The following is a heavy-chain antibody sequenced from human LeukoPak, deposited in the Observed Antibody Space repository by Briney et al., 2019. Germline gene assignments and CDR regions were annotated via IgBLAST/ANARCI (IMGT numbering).Heavy chain of an antibody. Sequence: GGSLRLSCVGSGFTFSTYGMSWVRQTPGKGLEWVSYISSSSSTIYYADSVKGRFTISRDNAKNSLYLQMNSLRAEDTAVYYCARDQWYSSSPYFDYWGQGTLVTVSS. CDR3: ARDQWYSSSPYFDY. CDR1: GFTFSTYG. CDR2: ISSSSSTI. J-gene: IGHJ4*02. D-gene: IGHD6-13*01. V-gene: IGHV3-48*01.